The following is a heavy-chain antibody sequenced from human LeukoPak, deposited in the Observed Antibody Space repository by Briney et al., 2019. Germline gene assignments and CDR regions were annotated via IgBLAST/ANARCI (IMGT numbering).Heavy chain of an antibody. J-gene: IGHJ6*02. CDR3: AKHMGDSEYYGMDV. D-gene: IGHD3-16*01. V-gene: IGHV3-23*01. CDR2: INAGGGST. Sequence: GGSLRLSCAASGFSFSSSAMSWVRQAPGKGLEWVSTINAGGGSTYYADSVQGRFTISRKNSKDTMYLQMNSLRAEDTAVYNCAKHMGDSEYYGMDVWGQGTTVTVSS. CDR1: GFSFSSSA.